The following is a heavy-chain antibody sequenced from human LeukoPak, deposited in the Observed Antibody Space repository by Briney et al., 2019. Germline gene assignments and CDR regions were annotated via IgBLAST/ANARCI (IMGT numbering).Heavy chain of an antibody. CDR1: GGSISSGSYY. D-gene: IGHD3-22*01. J-gene: IGHJ4*02. CDR2: IYTSGST. V-gene: IGHV4-61*02. CDR3: ARYPTYDSSGRHY. Sequence: SETLSLTCTVSGGSISSGSYYWSWIRQPAGKGLEWIGRIYTSGSTNYNPSLKSRVTISVDTSKNQFSLKLSPVTAADTAVYYCARYPTYDSSGRHYWGQGTPVTVSS.